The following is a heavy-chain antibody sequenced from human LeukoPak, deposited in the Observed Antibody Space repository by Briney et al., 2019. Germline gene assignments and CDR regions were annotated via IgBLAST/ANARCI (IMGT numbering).Heavy chain of an antibody. V-gene: IGHV3-30*18. CDR3: AKGGYYERPWYFDY. CDR2: ISFDGTNK. D-gene: IGHD3-22*01. CDR1: GFTFSHYA. J-gene: IGHJ4*02. Sequence: GRSLRLSCAASGFTFSHYAMHWVRQAPGKGLEWVAVISFDGTNKFYADSVKGRSTISRDNSKNALYLQMNSLRAEDTAAYYCAKGGYYERPWYFDYWGQGTLVTVSS.